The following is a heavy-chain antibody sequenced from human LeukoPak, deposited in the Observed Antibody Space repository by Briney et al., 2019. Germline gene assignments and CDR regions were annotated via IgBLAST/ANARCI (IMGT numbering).Heavy chain of an antibody. Sequence: SETLSLTCTVSGGSISSSSYYWGWIRQPPGKGLEWIGSIYYSGSTYYNPSLKSRVTISVDTSKNQFSLKLSSVTAADTAVYYCARARLGGTKRWYFDHWGQGTLVTVFS. CDR2: IYYSGST. V-gene: IGHV4-39*07. D-gene: IGHD4-23*01. J-gene: IGHJ4*02. CDR1: GGSISSSSYY. CDR3: ARARLGGTKRWYFDH.